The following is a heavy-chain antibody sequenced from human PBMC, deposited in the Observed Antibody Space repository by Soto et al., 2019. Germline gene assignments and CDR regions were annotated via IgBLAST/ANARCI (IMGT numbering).Heavy chain of an antibody. CDR3: ASLTVTTNLRTFDI. J-gene: IGHJ3*02. Sequence: SETLSLTCTVSGGSISSGGYYWSWIRQHPGKGLEWIGYIYYSGSTYYNPSLKSRVTISVDTSKNQFSLKLSSVTAADTAVYYCASLTVTTNLRTFDIRGQGTMVTVSS. V-gene: IGHV4-31*03. CDR2: IYYSGST. CDR1: GGSISSGGYY. D-gene: IGHD4-4*01.